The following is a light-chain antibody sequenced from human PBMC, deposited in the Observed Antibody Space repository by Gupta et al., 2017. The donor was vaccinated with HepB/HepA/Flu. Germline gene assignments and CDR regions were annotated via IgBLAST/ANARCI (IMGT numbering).Light chain of an antibody. V-gene: IGKV1-39*01. CDR3: QQTYSIPYT. CDR1: QTTNSY. CDR2: AAS. Sequence: DIQMTQSPSSLSASVGDRVTITCRASQTTNSYLNWYQQRLGKAPQLLISAASSLQSGVPSRFSGGGSETHITLTISSLQPEDFATYYCQQTYSIPYTFGQGTKLEIK. J-gene: IGKJ2*01.